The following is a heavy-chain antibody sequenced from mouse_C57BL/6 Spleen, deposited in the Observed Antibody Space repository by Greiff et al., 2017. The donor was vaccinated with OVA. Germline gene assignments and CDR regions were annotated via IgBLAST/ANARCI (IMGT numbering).Heavy chain of an antibody. CDR1: GFTFSDYY. V-gene: IGHV5-12*01. J-gene: IGHJ1*03. CDR3: ARHGGLRRGWYFDV. Sequence: EVKLVESGGGLVQPGGSLKLSCAASGFTFSDYYMYWVRQTPEKRLEWVAYISNGGDSTSYPDTVKGRFTLSRDNAKNTLYLQMSRLKSEDTAMYYCARHGGLRRGWYFDVWGTGTTVTVSS. CDR2: ISNGGDST. D-gene: IGHD2-4*01.